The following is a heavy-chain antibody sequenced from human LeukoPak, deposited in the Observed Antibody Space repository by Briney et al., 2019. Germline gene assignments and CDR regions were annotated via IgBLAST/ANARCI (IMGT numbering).Heavy chain of an antibody. V-gene: IGHV5-51*07. J-gene: IGHJ6*03. D-gene: IGHD2-15*01. CDR1: GYSFTSYW. Sequence: GESLKISCKGSGYSFTSYWIGWVHQMPGKGLEWMGIIYPGDSDTRYSPSFQGQVTISADKSISTAYLQWSSLKASDTAMYYCARHLRGYCSGGSCYGYYYYMDVWGKGTTVTVSS. CDR3: ARHLRGYCSGGSCYGYYYYMDV. CDR2: IYPGDSDT.